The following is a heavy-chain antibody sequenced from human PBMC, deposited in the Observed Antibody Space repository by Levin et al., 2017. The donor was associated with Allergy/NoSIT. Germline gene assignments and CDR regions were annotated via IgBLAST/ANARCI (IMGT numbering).Heavy chain of an antibody. V-gene: IGHV1-2*02. J-gene: IGHJ5*02. CDR3: ARGSITMVRGALGRFDP. CDR1: GYTFTGYY. CDR2: INPNSGGT. D-gene: IGHD3-10*01. Sequence: PGESLKISCKASGYTFTGYYMHWVRQAPGQGLEWMGWINPNSGGTNYAQKFQGRVTMTRDTSISTAYMELSRLRSDDTAVYYCARGSITMVRGALGRFDPWGQGTLVTVAS.